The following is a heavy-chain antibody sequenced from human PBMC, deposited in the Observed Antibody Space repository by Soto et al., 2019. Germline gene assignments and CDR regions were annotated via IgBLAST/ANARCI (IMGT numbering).Heavy chain of an antibody. D-gene: IGHD6-13*01. CDR3: AKDTGYSSSWYVDY. J-gene: IGHJ4*02. Sequence: VQLVESGGGVVRPGGSLRLSCAASGFTFDDYGMSWVRQAPGKGLEWVSGISGSGGSTYYADSVKGRFTISRDNSKNTLYLQMNSLRAEDTAVYYCAKDTGYSSSWYVDYWGQGTLVTVSS. CDR2: ISGSGGST. CDR1: GFTFDDYG. V-gene: IGHV3-23*04.